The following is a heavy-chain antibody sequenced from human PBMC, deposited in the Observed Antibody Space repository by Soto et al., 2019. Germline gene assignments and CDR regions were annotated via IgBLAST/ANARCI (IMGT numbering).Heavy chain of an antibody. CDR1: GYSFTSYW. CDR3: ARILGYCSGGSCHARFDYYYGMDV. CDR2: IDPSDSYT. Sequence: XDSLKLSCKGSGYSFTSYWVSLVRQMPGKGLEWMGRIDPSDSYTNYSPSFQGHVTISADKSISTAYLQWSSLKASDTAMYYCARILGYCSGGSCHARFDYYYGMDVWGQGTTVTVSS. D-gene: IGHD2-15*01. V-gene: IGHV5-10-1*01. J-gene: IGHJ6*02.